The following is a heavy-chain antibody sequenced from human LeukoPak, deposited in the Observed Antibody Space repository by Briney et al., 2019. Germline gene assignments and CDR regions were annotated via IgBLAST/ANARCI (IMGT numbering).Heavy chain of an antibody. CDR1: GGSISSYY. CDR2: IYYSGST. CDR3: AKERNRDGSFDY. V-gene: IGHV4-39*07. D-gene: IGHD5-24*01. J-gene: IGHJ4*02. Sequence: SETLSLTCTVSGGSISSYYWGWIRQPPGKGLEWIGSIYYSGSTYYNPSLKSRVTISVDTSKNQFSLKLSSVTAADTAVYYCAKERNRDGSFDYWGQGTLVTVSS.